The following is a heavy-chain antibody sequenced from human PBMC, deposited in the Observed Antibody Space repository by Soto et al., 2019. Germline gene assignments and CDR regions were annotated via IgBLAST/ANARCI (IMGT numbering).Heavy chain of an antibody. D-gene: IGHD6-13*01. CDR2: ISYDGSNK. V-gene: IGHV3-30*18. CDR1: GFTFSSYG. Sequence: QVQLVESGGGVVQPGRSLRLSCAASGFTFSSYGMHWVSQAPGKGLEWVAVISYDGSNKYYADSVKGRFTISRDNSKNTLYLQMNSLRAEDTAVYYCAKEYGSSSLSPDFDYWGQGTLVTVSS. CDR3: AKEYGSSSLSPDFDY. J-gene: IGHJ4*02.